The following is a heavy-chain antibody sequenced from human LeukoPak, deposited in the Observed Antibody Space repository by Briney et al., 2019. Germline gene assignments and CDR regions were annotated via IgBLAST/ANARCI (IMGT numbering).Heavy chain of an antibody. D-gene: IGHD3-22*01. V-gene: IGHV3-23*01. CDR3: AREYHDSSAYLDY. Sequence: PGGSLRLSCAASGFTFSSYAMTWVRQAPGKGLDWVSSVSDSGRNTYYADSVKGRFTISRDNSRNTLYLQMNSLRAEDTAVYYCAREYHDSSAYLDYWGQGTLVTVSS. J-gene: IGHJ4*02. CDR1: GFTFSSYA. CDR2: VSDSGRNT.